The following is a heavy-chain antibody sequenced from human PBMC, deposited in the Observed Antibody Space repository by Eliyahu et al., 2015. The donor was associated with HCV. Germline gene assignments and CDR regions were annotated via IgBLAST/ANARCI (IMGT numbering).Heavy chain of an antibody. Sequence: QVQLQESGPGLVKASETLSLTCSVSGDSIHTYYWNWIRQPPGKGLEWIGYISSSGITGYNPSLRSRVTISKDTSKNQFSLDLNFVTAADTAVYYCAKSFYCVGGSCFSSSWFDPWGQGTLVVVSS. CDR2: ISSSGIT. CDR3: AKSFYCVGGSCFSSSWFDP. V-gene: IGHV4-59*01. J-gene: IGHJ5*02. CDR1: GDSIHTYY. D-gene: IGHD2-21*01.